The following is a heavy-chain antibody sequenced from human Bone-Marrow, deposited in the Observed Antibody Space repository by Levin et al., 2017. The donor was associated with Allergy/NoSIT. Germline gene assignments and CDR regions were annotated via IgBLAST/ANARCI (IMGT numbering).Heavy chain of an antibody. D-gene: IGHD3-9*01. J-gene: IGHJ4*02. CDR3: ARANILM. CDR2: IKQDGSEK. Sequence: PGGSLRLSCATSGFIFSNYWMSWVRQAPGKGLEWVANIKQDGSEKFYVESVKGRFTISRDNARNSLFLQMNSLRAEDTAVYYCARANILMWGQGTLVTVSS. CDR1: GFIFSNYW. V-gene: IGHV3-7*01.